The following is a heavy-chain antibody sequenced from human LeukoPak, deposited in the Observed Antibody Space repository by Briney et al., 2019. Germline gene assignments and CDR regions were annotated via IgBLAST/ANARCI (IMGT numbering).Heavy chain of an antibody. J-gene: IGHJ1*01. CDR2: ISGSGGST. D-gene: IGHD6-19*01. CDR3: AKDSSGYYTEYFQH. CDR1: GFTFSSYA. V-gene: IGHV3-23*01. Sequence: PGGSLRLSCAASGFTFSSYAMSWVRQAPGKGLEWVSAISGSGGSTYYADSVKGRFTISRDNAKNTLYLQMNSLRAEDTAVYYCAKDSSGYYTEYFQHGGEGTLVTVSS.